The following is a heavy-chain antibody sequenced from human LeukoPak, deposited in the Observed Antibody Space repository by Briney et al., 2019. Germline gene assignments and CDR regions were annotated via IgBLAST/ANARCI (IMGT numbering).Heavy chain of an antibody. J-gene: IGHJ3*02. V-gene: IGHV3-53*01. D-gene: IGHD6-6*01. CDR3: ARDHSSSDAFDI. Sequence: GGSLRLSCAAAGVTVSSNYMSWVRQAPGKGLEWVSVIYSGGSTYYADSVKGRFTISRDNSKNTLYLQMNSLRAEDTAVYYCARDHSSSDAFDIWGQGTMVTVSS. CDR2: IYSGGST. CDR1: GVTVSSNY.